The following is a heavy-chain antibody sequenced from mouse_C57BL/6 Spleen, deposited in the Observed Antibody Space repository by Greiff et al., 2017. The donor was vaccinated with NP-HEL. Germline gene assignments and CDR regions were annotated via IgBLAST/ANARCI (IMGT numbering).Heavy chain of an antibody. V-gene: IGHV1-61*01. D-gene: IGHD2-2*01. CDR1: GYTFTSYW. J-gene: IGHJ1*03. CDR2: IYPSDSET. CDR3: ARGLRQSWYFDV. Sequence: VQLQQPGAELVRPGSSVKLSCKASGYTFTSYWMDWVKQRPGQGLEWIGNIYPSDSETHYNQKFKDKATLTVDKSSSTAYMQLSSLTSEDSAVYYCARGLRQSWYFDVWGTGTTVTVSS.